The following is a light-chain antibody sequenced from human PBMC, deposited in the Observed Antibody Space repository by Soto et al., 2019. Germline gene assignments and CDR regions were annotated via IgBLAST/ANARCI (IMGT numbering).Light chain of an antibody. CDR3: QSYDRSLSGFYV. Sequence: QSVLTQPPSVSGAPGQRVTISCTGTSSNIGAGFDVHWYQQLPGTAPKLPIYGNIYRPSGVPDRFSGSKSGTSASLAIAGLQAEDEAEYFCQSYDRSLSGFYVFGSGTKVTVL. CDR1: SSNIGAGFD. V-gene: IGLV1-40*01. CDR2: GNI. J-gene: IGLJ1*01.